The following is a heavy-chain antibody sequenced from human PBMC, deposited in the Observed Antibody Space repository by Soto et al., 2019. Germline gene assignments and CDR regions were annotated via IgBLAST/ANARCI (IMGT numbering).Heavy chain of an antibody. CDR3: AKGIRASGRPYYFDS. V-gene: IGHV3-23*01. CDR2: ISNGGGST. J-gene: IGHJ4*02. D-gene: IGHD3-10*01. Sequence: EVQLLESGGGLVHPGGSLRLSCAASGFTFSSYGMNWVRQAPGKGLEWVSTISNGGGSTYYSDSVKGRFTISRDNSKNTLHLQMDNLRAEDTAVYYCAKGIRASGRPYYFDSWGQGTLVTVSS. CDR1: GFTFSSYG.